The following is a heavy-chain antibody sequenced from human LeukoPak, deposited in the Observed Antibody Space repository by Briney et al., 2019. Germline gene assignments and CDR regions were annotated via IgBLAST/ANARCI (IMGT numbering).Heavy chain of an antibody. CDR2: IKQDGSEE. CDR1: GFTFSNYW. CDR3: ARDRMFGGLIYYYYGMAV. D-gene: IGHD3-16*01. Sequence: GGSLRLSCAASGFTFSNYWMSWVRQAPGKGLEWVADIKQDGSEEYYVDYVKARLTISKDNAKVSVYVQMNGVRGEGTAVYYCARDRMFGGLIYYYYGMAVWGQGTTVTVSS. J-gene: IGHJ6*01. V-gene: IGHV3-7*01.